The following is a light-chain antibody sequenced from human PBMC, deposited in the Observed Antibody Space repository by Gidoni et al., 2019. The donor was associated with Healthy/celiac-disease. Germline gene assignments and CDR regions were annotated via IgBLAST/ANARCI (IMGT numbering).Light chain of an antibody. CDR1: QSLLHSNGYNY. CDR2: LGS. V-gene: IGKV2-28*01. J-gene: IGKJ1*01. Sequence: DIATTQSPLSLPVTPGEPASISCRSSQSLLHSNGYNYLDWYLQKPGLSPQLLIYLGSNRASGVPDRFSGSGSGTGFPLRISRVEADDVGVYYCMQALQTPWTFGQGTKVEIK. CDR3: MQALQTPWT.